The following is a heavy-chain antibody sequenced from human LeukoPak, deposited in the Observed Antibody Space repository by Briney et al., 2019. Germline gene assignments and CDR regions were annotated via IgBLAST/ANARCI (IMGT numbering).Heavy chain of an antibody. J-gene: IGHJ4*02. CDR2: INTDGSTT. Sequence: QTGGSLRLSCEASEFSFTNYWMYWVRHAPGKGLAWVSAINTDGSTTTYADSVKGRFTISRDNARNTLYLQMNSLRAEDTAVYYCARALFQVPYYFDFWGQGTLVTVSS. V-gene: IGHV3-74*01. CDR3: ARALFQVPYYFDF. CDR1: EFSFTNYW. D-gene: IGHD2-2*01.